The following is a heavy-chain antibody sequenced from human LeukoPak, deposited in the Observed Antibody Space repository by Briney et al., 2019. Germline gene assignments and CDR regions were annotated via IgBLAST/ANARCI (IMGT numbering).Heavy chain of an antibody. V-gene: IGHV4-34*01. J-gene: IGHJ4*01. CDR1: GGSFSGYY. Sequence: SETLSLTCAVYGGSFSGYYWSWIRQSPRKGLEWIGEINHSGSTNYNPSLKSRVTISVDTSKNQFSLKLTSVTAADTAMYYCARAWTFKTPLGRVAGTSSRRGRYFDYWGQGTLVTVSS. D-gene: IGHD6-19*01. CDR3: ARAWTFKTPLGRVAGTSSRRGRYFDY. CDR2: INHSGST.